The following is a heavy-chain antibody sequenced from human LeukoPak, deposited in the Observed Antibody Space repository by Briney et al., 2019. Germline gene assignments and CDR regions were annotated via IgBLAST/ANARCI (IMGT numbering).Heavy chain of an antibody. D-gene: IGHD6-6*01. CDR2: IYYSGST. J-gene: IGHJ3*02. Sequence: PSETLSLTCTVSGGSISSYYWSWIRQPPGKGLEWIGYIYYSGSTNYNPSLKSRVTISVDTSKNQFSLKLSSVPAADTAVYYCANPDSSSNAFDIWGQGTMVTVSS. CDR1: GGSISSYY. V-gene: IGHV4-59*01. CDR3: ANPDSSSNAFDI.